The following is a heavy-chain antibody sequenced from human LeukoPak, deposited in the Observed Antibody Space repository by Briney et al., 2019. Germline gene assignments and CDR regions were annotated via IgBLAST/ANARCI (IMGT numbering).Heavy chain of an antibody. V-gene: IGHV3-74*01. CDR2: NNGDGSTT. Sequence: GGSLRISCTASGFSLSGYWMYWVRQAPGKGLMYISRNNGDGSTTNYADVVKGRFTMSRDNVKNTLYLQMNSLRVEDRAVYYCARDPRNVGLAPWGQGTLVTVSS. D-gene: IGHD2-15*01. CDR1: GFSLSGYW. CDR3: ARDPRNVGLAP. J-gene: IGHJ5*02.